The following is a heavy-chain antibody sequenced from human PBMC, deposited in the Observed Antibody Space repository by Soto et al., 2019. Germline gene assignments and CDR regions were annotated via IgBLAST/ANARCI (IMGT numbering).Heavy chain of an antibody. CDR1: GFTFSNAW. J-gene: IGHJ4*02. CDR3: TTDQYLRYFDWPRPLFDY. D-gene: IGHD3-9*01. Sequence: GGSLRLSCAASGFTFSNAWMSWVRQAPGKGLEWVGRIKSKTDGGTTDYAAPVKGRFTISRDDSKNTLYLQMNSLKTEDTAVYYCTTDQYLRYFDWPRPLFDYWGQGTLVTVSS. CDR2: IKSKTDGGTT. V-gene: IGHV3-15*01.